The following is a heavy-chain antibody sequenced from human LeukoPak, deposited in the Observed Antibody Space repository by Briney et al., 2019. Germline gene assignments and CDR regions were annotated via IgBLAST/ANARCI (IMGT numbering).Heavy chain of an antibody. CDR1: GGTFSSYA. D-gene: IGHD3-10*01. CDR3: ARLFIDMVRGVMSSWFDP. CDR2: IIPILGIA. J-gene: IGHJ5*02. Sequence: SVKVSCKASGGTFSSYAISWVRQAPGQGLEWMGRIIPILGIANYAQRFQGRVTITADKSTSTAYMELSSLRSEDTAVYYCARLFIDMVRGVMSSWFDPXXQXXLXTVXS. V-gene: IGHV1-69*04.